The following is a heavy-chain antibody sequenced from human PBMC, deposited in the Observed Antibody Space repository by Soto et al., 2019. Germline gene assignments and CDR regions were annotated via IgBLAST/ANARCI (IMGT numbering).Heavy chain of an antibody. D-gene: IGHD6-25*01. Sequence: GGSLRLSCAASGFTFSSYSMNWVRQAPGKGLEWVSYISSSSSTIYYADSVKGRFTISRDNAKNSLYLQMNSLRAEDTAVYYCARDHSSAHDAFDIWGQGTMVTVSS. CDR3: ARDHSSAHDAFDI. CDR2: ISSSSSTI. J-gene: IGHJ3*02. V-gene: IGHV3-48*01. CDR1: GFTFSSYS.